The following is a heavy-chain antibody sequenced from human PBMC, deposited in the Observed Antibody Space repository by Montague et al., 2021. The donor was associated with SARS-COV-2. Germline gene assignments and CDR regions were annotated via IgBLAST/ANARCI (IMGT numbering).Heavy chain of an antibody. D-gene: IGHD2-15*01. CDR3: ARGSGCSGGSCYSEWDPYYYYGMDV. CDR2: INHSGST. Sequence: SETLSLTCAVSGGSISSSNWWSWVRQPPGKGLEWIGEINHSGSTNYNPSLKSRVTISVDTSKNQFSLKLSSVTAADTAVYYCARGSGCSGGSCYSEWDPYYYYGMDVWGQGTTVTVSS. V-gene: IGHV4-4*02. J-gene: IGHJ6*02. CDR1: GGSISSSNW.